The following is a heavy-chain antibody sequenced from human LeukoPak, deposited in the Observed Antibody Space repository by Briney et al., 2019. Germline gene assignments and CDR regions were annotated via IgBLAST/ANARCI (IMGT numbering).Heavy chain of an antibody. J-gene: IGHJ4*02. V-gene: IGHV1-69*04. CDR2: IIPILGIA. CDR1: GGTFSSYA. CDR3: VAMTTVTTWNYVDY. D-gene: IGHD4-11*01. Sequence: SVKVSCKASGGTFSSYAISWVRQAPGQGLEWMGRIIPILGIANYAQRFQGRVTITADKSTSTAYMELSSLRSEDTAVYDCVAMTTVTTWNYVDYWGQGTLVTVSS.